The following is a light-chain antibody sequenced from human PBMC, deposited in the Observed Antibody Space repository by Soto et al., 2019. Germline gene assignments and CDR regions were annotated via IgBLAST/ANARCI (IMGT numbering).Light chain of an antibody. CDR1: QSVGGNY. CDR3: QQYDISWT. J-gene: IGKJ1*01. V-gene: IGKV3-20*01. Sequence: EIVLTQSPGTLSLSPGERATLSCRASQSVGGNYLAWYQQKPGQAPRLLIHGPFSKATGIPDRISGSGSGTDFTLTISRLEPEDYAVYYCQQYDISWTFGQGTTVALK. CDR2: GPF.